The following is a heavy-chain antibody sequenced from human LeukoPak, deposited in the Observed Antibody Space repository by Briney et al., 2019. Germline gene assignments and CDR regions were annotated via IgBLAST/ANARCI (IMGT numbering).Heavy chain of an antibody. CDR1: GYTFTGFY. Sequence: GASVKVSCKASGYTFTGFYMHWVRQAPGQGLEWMGWINPNSGGTSYAQNFQGRVTMTRDTSISTAYMELSSLRSDDTAVYYCARGIEGTVYYWGQGTLVTVSS. CDR2: INPNSGGT. CDR3: ARGIEGTVYY. D-gene: IGHD5/OR15-5a*01. V-gene: IGHV1-2*02. J-gene: IGHJ4*02.